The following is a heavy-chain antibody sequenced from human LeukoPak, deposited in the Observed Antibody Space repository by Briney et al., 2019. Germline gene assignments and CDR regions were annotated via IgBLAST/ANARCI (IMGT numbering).Heavy chain of an antibody. CDR1: GVSISSGGYY. CDR2: MYYSGST. J-gene: IGHJ4*02. Sequence: QASQTLSLTCTVSGVSISSGGYYWRWVRQHPGKGLEWIGYMYYSGSTYYNPSLKSRVTISVDTSKNQFSLKLSSVTAADTAVYYCARGRTYYYGSGSPNGFDYWGQGTLVTVSS. CDR3: ARGRTYYYGSGSPNGFDY. D-gene: IGHD3-10*01. V-gene: IGHV4-31*03.